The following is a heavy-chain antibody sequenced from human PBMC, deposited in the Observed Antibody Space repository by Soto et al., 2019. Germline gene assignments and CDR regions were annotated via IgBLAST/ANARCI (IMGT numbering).Heavy chain of an antibody. CDR3: ARSKGYSNNNVYYFDY. J-gene: IGHJ4*02. CDR2: TSPYNGKA. D-gene: IGHD2-15*01. V-gene: IGHV1-18*01. CDR1: GYSFSDYG. Sequence: ASVKVSFKVSGYSFSDYGFSWVRQAPGQGLEWLGWTSPYNGKAFYVKNFQDRLTMTTDTSTNTVYMDMSRLTSDDTAVYYCARSKGYSNNNVYYFDYWGQGTLVTVSS.